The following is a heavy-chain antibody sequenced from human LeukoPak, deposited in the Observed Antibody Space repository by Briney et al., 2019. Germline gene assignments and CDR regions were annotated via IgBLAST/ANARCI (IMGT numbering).Heavy chain of an antibody. CDR2: ISAYNGNT. CDR1: GYTFTSYG. J-gene: IGHJ5*02. CDR3: ARGLRIIAAAGRVGQYWFDP. V-gene: IGHV1-18*01. D-gene: IGHD6-13*01. Sequence: ASVKVSCKASGYTFTSYGISWVRQAPGQGLEWMGWISAYNGNTNYAQKFQGRVTITRNTSISTAYMELSSLRSEDTAVYYCARGLRIIAAAGRVGQYWFDPWGQGTLVTVSS.